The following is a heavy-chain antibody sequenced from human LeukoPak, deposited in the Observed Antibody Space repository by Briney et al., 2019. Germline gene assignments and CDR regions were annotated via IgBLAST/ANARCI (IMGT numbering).Heavy chain of an antibody. D-gene: IGHD3-22*01. V-gene: IGHV3-23*01. CDR1: GFTFSSYA. CDR2: ISGSDGST. Sequence: GGSLRLSCAASGFTFSSYAMSWVRQAPGKGLEWVSAISGSDGSTYYADSVKGRFTISRDNSKNTLYLQVNSLRAEDTAVYYCARGSTYYDSSGQVPFDYWGQGTLVTVSS. J-gene: IGHJ4*02. CDR3: ARGSTYYDSSGQVPFDY.